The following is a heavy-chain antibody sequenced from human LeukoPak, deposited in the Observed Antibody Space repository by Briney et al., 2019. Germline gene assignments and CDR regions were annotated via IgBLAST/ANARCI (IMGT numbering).Heavy chain of an antibody. V-gene: IGHV1-69*13. Sequence: GASVKVSCKASGDTFSSYDISWVRQAPGQGLEWIGGITPIFGTPNYAQKFQGRVTITADESTRTAYMGLRSLRSEDTAVYYCARGWLAETIMVTPYNYWGQGTLVTVSS. CDR2: ITPIFGTP. D-gene: IGHD4-23*01. CDR3: ARGWLAETIMVTPYNY. CDR1: GDTFSSYD. J-gene: IGHJ4*02.